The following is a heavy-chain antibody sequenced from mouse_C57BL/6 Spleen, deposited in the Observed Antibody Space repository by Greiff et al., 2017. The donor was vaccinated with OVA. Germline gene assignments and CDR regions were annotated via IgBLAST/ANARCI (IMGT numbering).Heavy chain of an antibody. CDR2: ISNGGGST. J-gene: IGHJ4*01. Sequence: EVKVVESGGGLVQPGGSLKLSCAASGFTFSDYYMYWVRQTPEKRLEWVAYISNGGGSTYYPDTVKGRFTISRDNAKNTLYLQMSRLKSEDTAMYYCARHLTGSYAMDYWGQGTSVTVSS. D-gene: IGHD4-1*01. CDR3: ARHLTGSYAMDY. V-gene: IGHV5-12*01. CDR1: GFTFSDYY.